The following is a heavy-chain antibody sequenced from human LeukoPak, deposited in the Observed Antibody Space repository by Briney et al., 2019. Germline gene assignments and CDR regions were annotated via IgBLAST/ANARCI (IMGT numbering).Heavy chain of an antibody. CDR2: IGTAGDT. D-gene: IGHD3-3*01. CDR3: ARGGHYDFWRGYLDYYYYGMDV. J-gene: IGHJ6*02. V-gene: IGHV3-13*01. CDR1: GFTFSSYD. Sequence: SGGSLRLSCAASGFTFSSYDMHWVRQATGKGLEWVSAIGTAGDTYYPGSVKGRFTISRENAKNSLYLQMNSLRAEDTAVYYCARGGHYDFWRGYLDYYYYGMDVWGQGTTVTVSS.